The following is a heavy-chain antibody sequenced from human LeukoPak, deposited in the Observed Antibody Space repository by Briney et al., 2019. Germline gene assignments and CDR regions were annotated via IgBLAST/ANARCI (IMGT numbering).Heavy chain of an antibody. CDR2: IYTSGST. J-gene: IGHJ3*02. Sequence: SETLSLTCTVSGGSISSGSHYWSWIRQPAGKGLEWIGRIYTSGSTNYNPSLRSRVTMSIDTSKSQFSLKLSSVTAADTAVYYCARNMNYAFDIWGQGTMVTVSS. V-gene: IGHV4-61*02. D-gene: IGHD1-14*01. CDR1: GGSISSGSHY. CDR3: ARNMNYAFDI.